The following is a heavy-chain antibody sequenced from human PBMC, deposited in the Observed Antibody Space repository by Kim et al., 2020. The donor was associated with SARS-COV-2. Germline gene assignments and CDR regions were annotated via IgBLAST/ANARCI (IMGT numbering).Heavy chain of an antibody. J-gene: IGHJ5*02. CDR2: ISSSSSTI. V-gene: IGHV3-48*02. CDR1: GFTFSSYS. Sequence: GGSLRLSCAASGFTFSSYSMNWVRQAPGKGLEWVSYISSSSSTIYYADSVKGRFTISRDNAKNSLYLQMNSLRDEDTAVYYCARDKHVRQWLFWFDPWGQGTLVTVSS. CDR3: ARDKHVRQWLFWFDP. D-gene: IGHD6-19*01.